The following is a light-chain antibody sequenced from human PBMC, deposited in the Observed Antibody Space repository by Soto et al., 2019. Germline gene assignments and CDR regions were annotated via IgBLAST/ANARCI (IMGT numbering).Light chain of an antibody. CDR1: QSVSTY. CDR2: DAS. V-gene: IGKV3-11*01. Sequence: EIVLTQSPATLSLSAGERATLSCRASQSVSTYLAWYQQKPGQAPRLLIYDASKRATGIPARFSGSGSGTDFTLTIGSLEPEDFAVYYCQQRSNWPWTFGQGTKVEIK. J-gene: IGKJ1*01. CDR3: QQRSNWPWT.